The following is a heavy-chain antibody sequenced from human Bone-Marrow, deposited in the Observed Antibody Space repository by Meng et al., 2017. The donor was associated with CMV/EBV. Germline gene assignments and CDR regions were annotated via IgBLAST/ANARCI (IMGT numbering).Heavy chain of an antibody. CDR2: INPNSGGT. CDR1: GYTFTGYY. D-gene: IGHD2-21*01. CDR3: ASLVRDCGGDCYSSWYFDL. Sequence: ASLKVACKASGYTFTGYYMHWVRQAPGQGLEWMGWINPNSGGTNYAQKFQGRVTMTRDTSISTAYMELSRLRSDDTAVYYCASLVRDCGGDCYSSWYFDLWGRGTLVTVSS. V-gene: IGHV1-2*02. J-gene: IGHJ2*01.